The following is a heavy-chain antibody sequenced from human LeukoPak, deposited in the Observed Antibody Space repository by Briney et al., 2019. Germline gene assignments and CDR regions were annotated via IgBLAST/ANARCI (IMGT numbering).Heavy chain of an antibody. CDR3: ARGPQTRYYDILTGYYFDY. CDR1: GYTFTSYY. V-gene: IGHV1-46*01. D-gene: IGHD3-9*01. CDR2: INPSGGST. J-gene: IGHJ4*02. Sequence: ASVKVSCKASGYTFTSYYMHWVRQAPGQGLKWMGIINPSGGSTSYAQKFQGRVTMTRDTSTSTVYMELSSLRSEDTAVYYCARGPQTRYYDILTGYYFDYWGQGTLVTVSS.